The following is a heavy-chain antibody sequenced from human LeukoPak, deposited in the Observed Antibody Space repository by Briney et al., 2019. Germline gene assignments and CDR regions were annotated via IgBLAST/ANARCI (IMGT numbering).Heavy chain of an antibody. V-gene: IGHV3-66*01. J-gene: IGHJ4*02. CDR1: GFTVSSNY. Sequence: QPGGSLRLSCAASGFTVSSNYMSWVRQAPGKGLEWVSVISTGGTTYYANSVQGRFTISRDYSKNTLYLEMNNLRAEDTAVYYCARVSGYSGYDTLDYWGQGTLVTVS. CDR2: ISTGGTT. CDR3: ARVSGYSGYDTLDY. D-gene: IGHD5-12*01.